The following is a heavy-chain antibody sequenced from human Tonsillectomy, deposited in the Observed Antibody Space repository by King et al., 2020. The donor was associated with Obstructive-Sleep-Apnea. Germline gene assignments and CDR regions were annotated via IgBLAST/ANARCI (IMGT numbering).Heavy chain of an antibody. CDR1: GFTFSSYS. V-gene: IGHV3-48*01. CDR3: ARDLGIAVARTFRGSPWFDP. D-gene: IGHD6-13*01. J-gene: IGHJ5*02. Sequence: VQLVESGGGLVQPGGSLRLSCAASGFTFSSYSMNWVRQAPGKGLEGVAYISSSSSTIYYADSVKGRFTISRDNAKNSLYLQMNSLRAEDTAVYYCARDLGIAVARTFRGSPWFDPWGQGTLVTVSS. CDR2: ISSSSSTI.